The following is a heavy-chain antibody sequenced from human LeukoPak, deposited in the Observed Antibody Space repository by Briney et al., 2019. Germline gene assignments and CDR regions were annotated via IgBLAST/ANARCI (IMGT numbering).Heavy chain of an antibody. D-gene: IGHD3-9*01. V-gene: IGHV4-31*03. Sequence: SETLSLTCTVSGGSISSGGYYWSWLRQHPGKVLEWIGYIYYSGSTYYNPSLKSRVIISVDTSKNQFSLKLSSVTAADTAVYYCAGDGSYYDILTGYYHNWFDPWGQGTLVTVSS. CDR1: GGSISSGGYY. CDR2: IYYSGST. CDR3: AGDGSYYDILTGYYHNWFDP. J-gene: IGHJ5*02.